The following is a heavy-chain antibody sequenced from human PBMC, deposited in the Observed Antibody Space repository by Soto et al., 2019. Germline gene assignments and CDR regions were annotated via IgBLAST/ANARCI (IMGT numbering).Heavy chain of an antibody. CDR2: ISGSGGST. J-gene: IGHJ6*02. V-gene: IGHV3-23*01. D-gene: IGHD3-3*01. Sequence: ESGGGLVQPGGSLRLSCAASGFTFSSYAMSWVRQAPGKGLEWVSAISGSGGSTYYADSVKGRFTISRDNSKNTLYLQMNSLRAEDTAVYYCAKDSISHYDFWSGYESYGMDVWGQGTTVTVSS. CDR1: GFTFSSYA. CDR3: AKDSISHYDFWSGYESYGMDV.